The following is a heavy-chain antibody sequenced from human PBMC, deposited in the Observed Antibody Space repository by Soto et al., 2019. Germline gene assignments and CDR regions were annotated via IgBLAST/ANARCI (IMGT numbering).Heavy chain of an antibody. J-gene: IGHJ4*02. D-gene: IGHD6-19*01. CDR3: ARDPGIEVVGRGTSFEH. CDR1: GATFRNHA. CDR2: IIPLFST. V-gene: IGHV1-69*18. Sequence: QVQLVQSGAEVKKPGSSVKVSCKASGATFRNHAFTWVRQAPGQGLEWMGTIIPLFSTRYAQKFQGRVTMTADESTSTVYMDLSSLKSDDTAVYYCARDPGIEVVGRGTSFEHWGQGTLVTVSS.